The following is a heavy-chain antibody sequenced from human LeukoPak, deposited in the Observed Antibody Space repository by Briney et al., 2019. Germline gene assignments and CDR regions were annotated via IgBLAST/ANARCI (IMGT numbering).Heavy chain of an antibody. CDR1: GFTFTTYG. D-gene: IGHD3-9*01. J-gene: IGHJ4*02. Sequence: PGMSLRLSCAASGFTFTTYGFHWVRQAPGKGLEWVAVIWYDGTKTYYTDSVKGRFTISRDDSKNTLYLQMNSLRAEDTAVYYCVRDGNILTGSKYNFDDWGQGTLVTVSS. CDR2: IWYDGTKT. V-gene: IGHV3-33*01. CDR3: VRDGNILTGSKYNFDD.